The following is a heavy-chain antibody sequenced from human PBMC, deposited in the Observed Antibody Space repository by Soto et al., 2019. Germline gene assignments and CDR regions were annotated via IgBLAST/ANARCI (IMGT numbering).Heavy chain of an antibody. CDR3: ARGWSIAVAGTGWFDP. CDR1: GYTFTNYY. Sequence: KVSCKASGYTFTNYYMHWVRQAPGQGLEWMGIIDPSGDSTSYAQKFQGRVTMTWDTSTSTVYMELSSLRSEDTAVYYCARGWSIAVAGTGWFDPWGHGTLVTVSS. D-gene: IGHD6-19*01. V-gene: IGHV1-46*01. CDR2: IDPSGDST. J-gene: IGHJ5*02.